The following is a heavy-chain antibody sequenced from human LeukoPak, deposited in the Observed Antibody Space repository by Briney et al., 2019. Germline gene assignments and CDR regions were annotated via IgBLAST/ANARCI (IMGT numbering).Heavy chain of an antibody. CDR1: GFTFSDYY. D-gene: IGHD3-9*01. J-gene: IGHJ6*02. V-gene: IGHV3-11*01. Sequence: NPGGSLRLSCAASGFTFSDYYMSWIRQAPGKGLEWVSYISSSGSTIYYADSVKGRFTISRDNAKNSLYLQMNSLRAEDTAVYYCARDEDILTAYGMDVWGQGTTVTVSS. CDR3: ARDEDILTAYGMDV. CDR2: ISSSGSTI.